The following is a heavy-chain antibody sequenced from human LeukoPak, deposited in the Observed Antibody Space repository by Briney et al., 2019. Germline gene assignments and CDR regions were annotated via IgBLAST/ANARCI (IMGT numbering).Heavy chain of an antibody. CDR1: GFPFSSYW. CDR3: SRSQFDY. Sequence: GGSLRLSCEPSGFPFSSYWMLWVRQAPGKGLVWVSRISGDGTITTHAAFVKGRFTISRDNTKNILYLQMNSLKVEDTAIYYCSRSQFDYWGQGVLVTVSS. CDR2: ISGDGTIT. J-gene: IGHJ4*02. V-gene: IGHV3-74*03.